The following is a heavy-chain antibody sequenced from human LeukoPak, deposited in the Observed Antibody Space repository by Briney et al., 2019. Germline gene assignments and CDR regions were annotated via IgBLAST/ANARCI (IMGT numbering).Heavy chain of an antibody. CDR1: GGSFSGYY. CDR3: ARGLSGVPDDY. D-gene: IGHD3-3*01. CDR2: INHSGST. J-gene: IGHJ4*02. Sequence: SETLSLTCAVYGGSFSGYYWSWIRQPPGKGLEWIGEINHSGSTNYNPSLKSRVTISVDTSKNHFSLKLSSVTAADTAVYYCARGLSGVPDDYWGQGTLVTVSS. V-gene: IGHV4-34*01.